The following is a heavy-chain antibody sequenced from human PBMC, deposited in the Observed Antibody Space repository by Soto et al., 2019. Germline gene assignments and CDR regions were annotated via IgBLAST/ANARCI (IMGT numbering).Heavy chain of an antibody. Sequence: EVRLVESGGGLVKPGGSLRLSCAASGFTFSNAWMSWVRQAPGKGLEWVGRIKSKTDGGTTDYAAPVKGRFTISRDDSKNTLYLQMNSLKTEDTAVYYCTTPAGPLGYSNYSPFDYWGQGTLVTVSS. CDR1: GFTFSNAW. CDR2: IKSKTDGGTT. CDR3: TTPAGPLGYSNYSPFDY. V-gene: IGHV3-15*01. D-gene: IGHD4-4*01. J-gene: IGHJ4*02.